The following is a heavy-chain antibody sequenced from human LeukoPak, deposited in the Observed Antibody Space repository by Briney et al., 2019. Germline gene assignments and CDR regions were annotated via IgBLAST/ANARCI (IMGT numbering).Heavy chain of an antibody. CDR1: GGSISSSSYY. J-gene: IGHJ4*02. V-gene: IGHV4-39*07. Sequence: PSETLSLTCTVSGGSISSSSYYWGWIRQPPGKGLEWIGSIYYSGSTYYNPSLKSRVTISVDTSKNQFSLKLSSVTAADTAVYYCARGVTMIVVVDYWGQGTLVTVSS. D-gene: IGHD3-22*01. CDR3: ARGVTMIVVVDY. CDR2: IYYSGST.